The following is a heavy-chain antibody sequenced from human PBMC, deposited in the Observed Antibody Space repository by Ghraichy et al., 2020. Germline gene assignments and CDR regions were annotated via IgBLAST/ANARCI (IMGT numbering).Heavy chain of an antibody. J-gene: IGHJ5*02. Sequence: ASVKVSCKASGYTFTGYYMHWVRQAPGQGLEWMGWINPNSGGTNYAQKFQGRVTMTRDTSISTAYMELSRLRSDDTAVYYCARARGENDFWSGYSLNWFDPWGQGTLVTVSS. D-gene: IGHD3-3*01. CDR3: ARARGENDFWSGYSLNWFDP. V-gene: IGHV1-2*02. CDR1: GYTFTGYY. CDR2: INPNSGGT.